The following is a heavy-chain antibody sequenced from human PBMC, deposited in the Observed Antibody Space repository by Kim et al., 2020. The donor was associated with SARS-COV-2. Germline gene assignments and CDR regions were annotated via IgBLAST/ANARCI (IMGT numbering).Heavy chain of an antibody. CDR3: ARAGASGGSGSYYKLDTNWFDP. CDR1: GGSISSYY. V-gene: IGHV4-59*01. CDR2: IYYSGST. Sequence: SETLSLTCTVSGGSISSYYWSWIRQPPGKGLEWIGYIYYSGSTNYNPSLKSRVTISVDTSKNQFSLKLSSVTAADTAVYYCARAGASGGSGSYYKLDTNWFDPWGQGTLVTVSS. D-gene: IGHD3-10*01. J-gene: IGHJ5*02.